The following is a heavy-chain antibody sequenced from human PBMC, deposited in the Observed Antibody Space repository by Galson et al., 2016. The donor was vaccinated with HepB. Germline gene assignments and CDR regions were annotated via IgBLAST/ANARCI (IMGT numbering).Heavy chain of an antibody. V-gene: IGHV3-23*01. CDR2: ISGSGGNT. CDR1: GFTFSSCA. D-gene: IGHD2-2*01. CDR3: AKCGSTSCPAN. J-gene: IGHJ4*02. Sequence: SLRLSCAASGFTFSSCAMSWVRQAPGKGLEWVSGISGSGGNTYYADAVKGRFTVSRDNSKNTVFLQMSSLRAEDTATYYCAKCGSTSCPANWGQGILVTVSS.